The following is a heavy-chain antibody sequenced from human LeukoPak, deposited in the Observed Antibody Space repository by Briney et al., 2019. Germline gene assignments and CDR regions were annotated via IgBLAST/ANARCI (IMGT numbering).Heavy chain of an antibody. D-gene: IGHD2/OR15-2a*01. Sequence: SETLSLTCSGSGGSVTGYHWSWLRQPPAKGLEWLAYMYYGGTSNYNPSLNSRLPLSIDTSQNQPSLRLPSVPAADTAVYYCARHTTGRAGGDFDYWGQGALVTVSS. J-gene: IGHJ4*02. V-gene: IGHV4-59*08. CDR3: ARHTTGRAGGDFDY. CDR1: GGSVTGYH. CDR2: MYYGGTS.